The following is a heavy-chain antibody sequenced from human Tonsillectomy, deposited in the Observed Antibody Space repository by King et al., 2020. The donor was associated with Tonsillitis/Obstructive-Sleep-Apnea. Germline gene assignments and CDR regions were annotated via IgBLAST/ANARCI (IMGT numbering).Heavy chain of an antibody. Sequence: VQLVESGGGVVQPGRSLRLSCAASGFTFSSYGMHWVRQAPGKGLEWVAVIWYDGSNKYYADSVKGRFTISRDNSKNTLYLQMNSLRAEDTAVYYCARVEDSSANQLGVYYYCMDVWGQGTTVTVSS. J-gene: IGHJ6*02. CDR2: IWYDGSNK. CDR1: GFTFSSYG. D-gene: IGHD3-22*01. V-gene: IGHV3-33*01. CDR3: ARVEDSSANQLGVYYYCMDV.